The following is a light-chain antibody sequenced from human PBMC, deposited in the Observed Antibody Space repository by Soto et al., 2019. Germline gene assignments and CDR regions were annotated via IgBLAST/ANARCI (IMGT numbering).Light chain of an antibody. CDR2: LNSDGSH. Sequence: QSVLTQSPSASASLGASVKLTCTLSSGHSSYAIAWHQQQPEKGPRYLMKLNSDGSHSKGDGIPDRFSGSSSGAERYLTISSPQSEDEADYCCQTWGTGIHVVFGGGTKVTVL. CDR1: SGHSSYA. V-gene: IGLV4-69*01. CDR3: QTWGTGIHVV. J-gene: IGLJ2*01.